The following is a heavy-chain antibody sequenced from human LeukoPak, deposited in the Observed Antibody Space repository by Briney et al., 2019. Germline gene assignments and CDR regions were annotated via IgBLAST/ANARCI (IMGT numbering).Heavy chain of an antibody. CDR3: VRVDTSGYYYELSFDY. D-gene: IGHD3-22*01. CDR2: TKKDGSEK. V-gene: IGHV3-7*01. CDR1: GFTFSSYW. J-gene: IGHJ4*02. Sequence: GGSLRLSCAASGFTFSSYWMSWVRQAPGKGLEWVANTKKDGSEKEYVDSVKGRFTIFRDNAKNSLYLQMNSLRVEDTAVYYCVRVDTSGYYYELSFDYWGQGTLVTVSS.